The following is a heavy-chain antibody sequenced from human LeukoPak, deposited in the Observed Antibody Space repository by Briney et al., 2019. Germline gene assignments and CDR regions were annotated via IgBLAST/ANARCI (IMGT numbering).Heavy chain of an antibody. Sequence: GGSLRLSCAASGFTFSDYYMTWIRQAPGKGLEWISYISTTGNIIYYADSVKGRFTISRDNAKNSLYLQMNSLRAEDTALYYCASWGYSGSYFDYWGQGTLVTVSS. V-gene: IGHV3-11*01. CDR2: ISTTGNII. CDR1: GFTFSDYY. D-gene: IGHD1-26*01. J-gene: IGHJ4*02. CDR3: ASWGYSGSYFDY.